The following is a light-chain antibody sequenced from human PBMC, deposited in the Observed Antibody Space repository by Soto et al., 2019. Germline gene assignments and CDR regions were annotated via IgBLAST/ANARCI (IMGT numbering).Light chain of an antibody. J-gene: IGKJ4*01. CDR3: QQRSNWPLT. Sequence: EIVLTQSPFTLSMSPGERATLSCRASQSITSFLAWYQQKPGQAPRLLIYDVSNRATGIPARFSGSGSGTDFTLTISSLEPEDFAVYYCQQRSNWPLTFGGGTKVEI. CDR2: DVS. V-gene: IGKV3-11*01. CDR1: QSITSF.